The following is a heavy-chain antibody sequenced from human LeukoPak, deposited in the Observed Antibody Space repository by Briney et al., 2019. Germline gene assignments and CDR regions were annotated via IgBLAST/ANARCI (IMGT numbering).Heavy chain of an antibody. CDR2: INHSGST. Sequence: SSETLSLTCAVYGGSFSGYYWSWVRQPPGKGLEWMGEINHSGSTNYNPSLKSRVTISVDTSKNQFSLKLSSATAADTAVYYCAREPYYDILTGYSYYFDYWGQGTLVTVSS. D-gene: IGHD3-9*01. V-gene: IGHV4-34*01. CDR1: GGSFSGYY. CDR3: AREPYYDILTGYSYYFDY. J-gene: IGHJ4*02.